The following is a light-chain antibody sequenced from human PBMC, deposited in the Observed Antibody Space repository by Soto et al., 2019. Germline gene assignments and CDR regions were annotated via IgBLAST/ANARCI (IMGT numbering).Light chain of an antibody. CDR3: QQYGSSSYT. Sequence: EIVLTQSPGTLSLSPGERATLSCRASQSISSSYLAWYQQKPGQAPRHLIYAASSRATGIPDRFSGSGSVTDFTLTISRLESEDFAVYYCQQYGSSSYTFGQGTQLEIK. CDR2: AAS. CDR1: QSISSSY. J-gene: IGKJ2*01. V-gene: IGKV3-20*01.